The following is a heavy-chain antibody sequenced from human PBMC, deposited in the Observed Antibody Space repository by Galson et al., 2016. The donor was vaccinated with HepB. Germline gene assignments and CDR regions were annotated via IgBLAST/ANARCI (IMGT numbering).Heavy chain of an antibody. CDR2: ISWNSGNI. D-gene: IGHD6-19*01. CDR3: AKATSLAGKDYFKS. CDR1: GFIFDDYA. Sequence: SLRLSCAASGFIFDDYAMHWVRQAPGKGLEWVSGISWNSGNIDHAESVKGRFTISRDNSKNSVYLQMNSLRAEDTALYYCAKATSLAGKDYFKSWGQGTLVTVSS. V-gene: IGHV3-9*01. J-gene: IGHJ4*02.